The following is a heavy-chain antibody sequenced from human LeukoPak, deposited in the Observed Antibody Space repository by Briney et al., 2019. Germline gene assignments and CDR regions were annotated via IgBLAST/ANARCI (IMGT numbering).Heavy chain of an antibody. J-gene: IGHJ4*02. CDR1: GYSISSGYY. CDR3: ARAARYSGYDGLLKRYYFDY. V-gene: IGHV4-38-2*01. D-gene: IGHD5-12*01. CDR2: IYHSGST. Sequence: PSETLSLTCAASGYSISSGYYWGWIRQPPGKGLEWIGSIYHSGSTYYNPSLKSRVTISVDTSKNQFSLKLSSVTAADTAVYYCARAARYSGYDGLLKRYYFDYWGQGTLVTVSS.